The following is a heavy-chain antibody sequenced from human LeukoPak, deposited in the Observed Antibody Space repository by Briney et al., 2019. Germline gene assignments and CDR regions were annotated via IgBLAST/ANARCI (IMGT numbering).Heavy chain of an antibody. J-gene: IGHJ5*02. CDR2: IHTSGST. D-gene: IGHD4-17*01. CDR3: ARRYGDYGYGWFDP. Sequence: SQTLSLTCTVSGGSISSAGYYWSWIRQPAGKGLEWIGRIHTSGSTNYNPSLKSRVTISIDTSKNQFSLKLSSVTAADTAVYYCARRYGDYGYGWFDPWGQGTLVTVSS. V-gene: IGHV4-61*02. CDR1: GGSISSAGYY.